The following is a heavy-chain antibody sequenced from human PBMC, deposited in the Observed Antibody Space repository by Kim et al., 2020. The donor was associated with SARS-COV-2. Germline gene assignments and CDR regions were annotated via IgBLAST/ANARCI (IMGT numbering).Heavy chain of an antibody. CDR1: GYTFTGYY. Sequence: ASVKVSCKASGYTFTGYYMHWVRQAPGQGLEWMGWINPNSGGTNYAQKFQGRVTMTRDTSISTAYMELSRLRSDDTAVYYCAREKYSSSWNWFDPWGQGTLVTVSS. V-gene: IGHV1-2*02. J-gene: IGHJ5*02. CDR3: AREKYSSSWNWFDP. D-gene: IGHD6-13*01. CDR2: INPNSGGT.